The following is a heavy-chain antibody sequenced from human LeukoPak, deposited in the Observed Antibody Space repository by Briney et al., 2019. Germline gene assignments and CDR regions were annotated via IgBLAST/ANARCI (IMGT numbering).Heavy chain of an antibody. CDR2: IWYDGSNK. V-gene: IGHV3-33*06. Sequence: GGSLRLSCAASGFTFSSYGMHWVRRAPGKGLEWVAVIWYDGSNKYYADSVKGRFTISRDNSKNTLYLQMNSLRAEDTAVYYCAKDVYSGSYYFDYWGQGTLVTVSS. D-gene: IGHD1-26*01. CDR3: AKDVYSGSYYFDY. CDR1: GFTFSSYG. J-gene: IGHJ4*02.